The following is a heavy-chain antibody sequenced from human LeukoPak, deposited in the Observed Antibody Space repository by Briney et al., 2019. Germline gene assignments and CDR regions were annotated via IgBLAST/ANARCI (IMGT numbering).Heavy chain of an antibody. Sequence: ASVKVSCKASGYTFTSYDINWVRQATGQGLEWMGWMNPNSGNTGYAQKFQGRVTMTRNTSISTAYMELSSLRSEDTAVYYCAREPGWQRVVPAASNAFDIWGQGTMVTVSS. CDR1: GYTFTSYD. D-gene: IGHD2-2*01. J-gene: IGHJ3*02. CDR2: MNPNSGNT. CDR3: AREPGWQRVVPAASNAFDI. V-gene: IGHV1-8*01.